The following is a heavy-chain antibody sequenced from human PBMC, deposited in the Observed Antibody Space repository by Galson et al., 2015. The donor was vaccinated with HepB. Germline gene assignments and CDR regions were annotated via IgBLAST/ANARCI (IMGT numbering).Heavy chain of an antibody. V-gene: IGHV1-69*13. CDR2: IIPIFGTA. Sequence: SVKVSCKASGGTFSSYAISWVRQAPGQGLEWMGGIIPIFGTANYAQKFQGRVTITADESTSTAYMELSSLRSEDTAVYYCATSSPGIAAAGGYYYMDVWGKGTTVTVSS. CDR1: GGTFSSYA. D-gene: IGHD6-13*01. CDR3: ATSSPGIAAAGGYYYMDV. J-gene: IGHJ6*03.